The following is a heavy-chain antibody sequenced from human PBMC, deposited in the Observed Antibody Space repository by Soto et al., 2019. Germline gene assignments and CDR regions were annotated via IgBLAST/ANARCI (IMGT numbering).Heavy chain of an antibody. CDR3: ARTLDDSSGYYSVGY. Sequence: QVQLQESGPGLVKPSQTLSLTCTVSGGSISSGGYYWSWIRQHPGKCLEWIGYIYYSGSTNYNPSLKSRVTISVDTTISQFSLKLSSVTAADTAVYDCARTLDDSSGYYSVGYCGQGTLVTVS. J-gene: IGHJ4*02. V-gene: IGHV4-31*03. D-gene: IGHD3-22*01. CDR2: IYYSGST. CDR1: GGSISSGGYY.